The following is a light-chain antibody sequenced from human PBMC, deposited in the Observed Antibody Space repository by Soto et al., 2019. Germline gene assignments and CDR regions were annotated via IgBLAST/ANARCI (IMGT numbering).Light chain of an antibody. J-gene: IGKJ1*01. Sequence: EIVLTQSPSTLSLSPGERATLSCRASQSVSSSSFAWYQQKPGQAPRLLIFGASSRATGIPDRFSGSGSGTDFTLTISSLEPEDFAVYYCQQYAGSSTFGQGTKVDIK. CDR1: QSVSSSS. V-gene: IGKV3-20*01. CDR2: GAS. CDR3: QQYAGSST.